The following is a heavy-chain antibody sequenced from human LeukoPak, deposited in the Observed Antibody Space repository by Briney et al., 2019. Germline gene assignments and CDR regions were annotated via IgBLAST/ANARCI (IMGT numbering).Heavy chain of an antibody. CDR2: IYNGGST. CDR3: VREGHIWFGELLSWFDP. CDR1: GFIVSRNY. J-gene: IGHJ5*02. Sequence: GGSLRLSCAASGFIVSRNYMSWVRQAPGKGLEWVSVIYNGGSTYYADSVKGRFTISRDNSKNTLYLQMNSLRAEDTAVYYCVREGHIWFGELLSWFDPWGQGTLVTVSS. D-gene: IGHD3-10*01. V-gene: IGHV3-53*01.